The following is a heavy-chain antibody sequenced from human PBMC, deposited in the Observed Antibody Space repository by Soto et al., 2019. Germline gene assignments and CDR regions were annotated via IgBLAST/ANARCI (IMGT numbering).Heavy chain of an antibody. J-gene: IGHJ5*02. CDR1: GYTFSDYF. Sequence: QVQLVQSGAEVKKPGASVKVSCKASGYTFSDYFMHWVRQAPGQGLEWMGWIIPIFGTANYAQKFQGRVTITADESTSTAYMELSSLRSEDTAVYYCARIDYYDSRGSDLPWGQGTLVTVSS. D-gene: IGHD3-22*01. V-gene: IGHV1-69*01. CDR3: ARIDYYDSRGSDLP. CDR2: IIPIFGTA.